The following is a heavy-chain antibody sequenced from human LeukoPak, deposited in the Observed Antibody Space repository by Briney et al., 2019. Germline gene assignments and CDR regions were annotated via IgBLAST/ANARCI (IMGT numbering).Heavy chain of an antibody. CDR2: INHSGST. Sequence: SETLSLTCAVYGGSFSGYYWSWIRQPPGKGLEWIGEINHSGSTDYNPSLKSRVTISVDTSKNQFSLKLSSVTAADTAVYYCARGTPETRDIVVVVAAVYYFDHWGQGTLVTVSS. CDR3: ARGTPETRDIVVVVAAVYYFDH. V-gene: IGHV4-34*01. D-gene: IGHD2-15*01. J-gene: IGHJ4*02. CDR1: GGSFSGYY.